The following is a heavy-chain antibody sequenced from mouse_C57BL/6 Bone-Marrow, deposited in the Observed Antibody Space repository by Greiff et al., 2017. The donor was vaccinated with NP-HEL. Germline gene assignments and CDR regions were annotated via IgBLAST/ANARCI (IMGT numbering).Heavy chain of an antibody. CDR3: ARRPHYGHDVGGFDY. V-gene: IGHV5-6*01. D-gene: IGHD2-2*01. Sequence: EVQLVESGGDLVKPGGSLKLSCAASGFTFSSYGMSWVRQTPDKRLEWVATISSGGSYTYYPDSVKGRFTISRDNAKNTLYLQMSSLKSEDTAMYYCARRPHYGHDVGGFDYWGQGTTLTVSS. CDR2: ISSGGSYT. J-gene: IGHJ2*01. CDR1: GFTFSSYG.